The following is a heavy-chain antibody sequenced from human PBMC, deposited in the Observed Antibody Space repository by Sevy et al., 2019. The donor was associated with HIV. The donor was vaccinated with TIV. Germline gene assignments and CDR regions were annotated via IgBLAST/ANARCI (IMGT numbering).Heavy chain of an antibody. CDR3: ARARNTRIAARLLSYFDY. V-gene: IGHV3-21*01. Sequence: GGSLRLSCAASGFTFSSYSMNWVRQAPGKGLEWVSSIRSSSSYIYYADSVKGRFTISRDNAKNSLYLQMNSLRAEDTAVYYCARARNTRIAARLLSYFDYWGQGTLVTVSS. D-gene: IGHD6-6*01. J-gene: IGHJ4*02. CDR2: IRSSSSYI. CDR1: GFTFSSYS.